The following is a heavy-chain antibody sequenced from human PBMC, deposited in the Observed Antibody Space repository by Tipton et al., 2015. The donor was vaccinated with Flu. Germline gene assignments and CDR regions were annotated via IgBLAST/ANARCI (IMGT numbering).Heavy chain of an antibody. Sequence: SLRLSCAASGFTFGSYGMHWVRQAPGKGLEWVAYLWYDGGNVHYADSVRGRFTITRDNSKNNVHLQMNNLRVTDTAVYFCAREGPSDYGMDAWGQGTTATVSS. CDR3: AREGPSDYGMDA. V-gene: IGHV3-33*01. CDR1: GFTFGSYG. CDR2: LWYDGGNV. J-gene: IGHJ6*02.